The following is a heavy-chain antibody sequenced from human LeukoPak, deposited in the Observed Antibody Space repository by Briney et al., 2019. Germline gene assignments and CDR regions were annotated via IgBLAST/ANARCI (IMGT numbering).Heavy chain of an antibody. D-gene: IGHD6-19*01. CDR3: ASGVHYTSGWIDI. Sequence: GGSLRLSCAASGFTFRSNEIKWVRQAPGKGLEWLSYISSSGSNIHYVDSVKGRFTISRDNAKNSLFLQMNSLRAEDTAVYYCASGVHYTSGWIDIWGQGTMVTVSS. J-gene: IGHJ3*02. CDR2: ISSSGSNI. V-gene: IGHV3-48*03. CDR1: GFTFRSNE.